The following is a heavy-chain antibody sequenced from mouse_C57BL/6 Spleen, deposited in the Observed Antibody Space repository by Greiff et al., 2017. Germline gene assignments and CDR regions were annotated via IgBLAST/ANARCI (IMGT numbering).Heavy chain of an antibody. CDR1: GYTFTDYE. J-gene: IGHJ3*01. CDR3: TRTTVVATGFAY. Sequence: QVQLQQSGAELVRPGASVTLSCKASGYTFTDYEMHWVKQTPVHGLEWIGAIDPETGGTAYNQKFKGKAILTADKSSSTAYMELRSLTSEDSAVYYCTRTTVVATGFAYWGQGTLVTVSA. V-gene: IGHV1-15*01. CDR2: IDPETGGT. D-gene: IGHD1-1*01.